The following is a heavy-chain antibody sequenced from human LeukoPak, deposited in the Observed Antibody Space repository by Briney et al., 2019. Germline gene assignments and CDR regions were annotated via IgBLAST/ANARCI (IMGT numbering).Heavy chain of an antibody. CDR1: GFTFSSYA. Sequence: GGSLRLSCAASGFTFSSYAMHWVRQAPGKGLEWVSVISYDGGNRYYADSVKGRFTISRDNSKNTLYLQMNSLRAEDTAVYYCAKDIGGYDGSYTGPLDYWGQGTLVTVSS. V-gene: IGHV3-30-3*01. J-gene: IGHJ4*02. D-gene: IGHD5-12*01. CDR3: AKDIGGYDGSYTGPLDY. CDR2: ISYDGGNR.